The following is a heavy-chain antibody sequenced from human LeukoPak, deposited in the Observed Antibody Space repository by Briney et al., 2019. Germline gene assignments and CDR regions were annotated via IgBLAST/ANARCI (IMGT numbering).Heavy chain of an antibody. CDR2: IWYDGINK. V-gene: IGHV3-30*02. CDR1: GFTFSNYG. D-gene: IGHD6-13*01. Sequence: GGSLRLSCAASGFTFSNYGMHWVRQAPGKGLEWVAFIWYDGINKDYADSVKGRFTISRDNSKNTLYLQMNSLRAEDTAVYYCAKLLAAAGTGKDYWGQGTLVTVSS. CDR3: AKLLAAAGTGKDY. J-gene: IGHJ4*02.